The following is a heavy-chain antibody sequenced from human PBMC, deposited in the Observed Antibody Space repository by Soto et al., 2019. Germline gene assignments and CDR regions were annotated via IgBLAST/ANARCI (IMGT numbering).Heavy chain of an antibody. V-gene: IGHV1-69*06. CDR2: IIPIFGTA. J-gene: IGHJ4*02. Sequence: QVPLVQSGAEVKKPGSSVKVSCKASGGTFSSYAISWVRQAPGQGLEWMGGIIPIFGTANYAQKFQGRVTITADKSTSTAYMELSSLRSEDTAVYYCAREKGYCSGGSCYGVGFDYWGQGTLVTVSS. D-gene: IGHD2-15*01. CDR3: AREKGYCSGGSCYGVGFDY. CDR1: GGTFSSYA.